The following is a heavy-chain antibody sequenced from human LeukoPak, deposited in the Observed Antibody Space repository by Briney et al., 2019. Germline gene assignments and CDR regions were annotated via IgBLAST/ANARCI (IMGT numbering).Heavy chain of an antibody. Sequence: PGGSLRLSCAASGFTFDDYAMHWVRQAPGKGLEWVSGISWNSGSIGYADSVKGRFTISRDNAKNSLYLQMNSLRVEDTALYYCAKDGVAADYGMDVWGQGTTVTVSS. J-gene: IGHJ6*02. D-gene: IGHD6-13*01. CDR3: AKDGVAADYGMDV. CDR2: ISWNSGSI. CDR1: GFTFDDYA. V-gene: IGHV3-9*01.